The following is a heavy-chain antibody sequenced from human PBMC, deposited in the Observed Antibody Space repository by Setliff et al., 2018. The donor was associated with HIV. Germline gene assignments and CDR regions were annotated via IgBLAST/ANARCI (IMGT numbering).Heavy chain of an antibody. CDR3: AKAPEDYYDSSGYYVAAFDI. D-gene: IGHD3-22*01. J-gene: IGHJ3*02. Sequence: PSETLSLTCTVPGGSINRSNYYWGWIRQPPGKGLEWIGTISYTGSTYYADSVKGRFTISRDNSKNTLYLQMNSLRAEDTAVYYCAKAPEDYYDSSGYYVAAFDIWGQGTMVTVSS. V-gene: IGHV4-39*07. CDR1: GGSINRSNYY. CDR2: ISYTGST.